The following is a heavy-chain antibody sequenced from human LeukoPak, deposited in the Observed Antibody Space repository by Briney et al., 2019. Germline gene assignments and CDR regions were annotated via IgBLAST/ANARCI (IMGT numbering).Heavy chain of an antibody. CDR3: AAPPGYSYGYWGYSSSSLGFVFDY. V-gene: IGHV3-23*01. CDR1: GFTFSSYA. D-gene: IGHD5-18*01. CDR2: ISGSGGST. Sequence: PGGSLRLSCAASGFTFSSYAMSWVRQAPGKGLEWVSAISGSGGSTYYADSVKGRFTISRDNSKNTLYLQMNSLRAEDTAVYYCAAPPGYSYGYWGYSSSSLGFVFDYWGQGTLVTVSS. J-gene: IGHJ4*02.